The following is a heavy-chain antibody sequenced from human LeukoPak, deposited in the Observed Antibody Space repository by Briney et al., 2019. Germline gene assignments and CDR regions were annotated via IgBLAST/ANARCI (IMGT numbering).Heavy chain of an antibody. Sequence: PSETLSLTCAVSGGSISSGGYSWSWIRQPPGKGLEWIGYIYHSGSTYYNPSLKSRVTISVDRSKNQFSLKLSSVTAADTAVYYCARGHGDYPFDYWDQGTLVTVSS. CDR3: ARGHGDYPFDY. CDR1: GGSISSGGYS. D-gene: IGHD4-17*01. CDR2: IYHSGST. J-gene: IGHJ4*02. V-gene: IGHV4-30-2*01.